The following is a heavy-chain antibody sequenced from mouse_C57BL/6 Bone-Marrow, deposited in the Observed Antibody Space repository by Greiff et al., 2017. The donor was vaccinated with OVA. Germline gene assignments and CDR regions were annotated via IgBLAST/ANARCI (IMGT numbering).Heavy chain of an antibody. V-gene: IGHV14-4*01. CDR2: NDPENGDT. J-gene: IGHJ4*01. CDR3: TTSSYYYGSSLYYAMDY. Sequence: VQLQQSGAELVRPGASVKLSCTASGFNIKDDYMHWVKQRPEQGLEWIGWNDPENGDTEYASKFQGKATITADTSSNTAYLQLSSLTSEDTAVYYCTTSSYYYGSSLYYAMDYWGQGTSVTVSS. CDR1: GFNIKDDY. D-gene: IGHD1-1*01.